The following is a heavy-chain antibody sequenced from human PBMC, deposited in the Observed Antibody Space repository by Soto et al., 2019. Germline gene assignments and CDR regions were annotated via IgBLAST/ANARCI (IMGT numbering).Heavy chain of an antibody. CDR3: ARARAVAD. D-gene: IGHD6-19*01. CDR1: GFTFSSYA. V-gene: IGHV3-30-3*01. CDR2: ISYDGSNK. Sequence: QVQLVESGGGVVQPGRSLRLSCAASGFTFSSYAMHWVRQAPGKGLEWVAVISYDGSNKYYADSVKGRFTISRDNSKTTLYLQMNSLRAEDTAVYYCARARAVADWGQGTLVTVSS. J-gene: IGHJ4*02.